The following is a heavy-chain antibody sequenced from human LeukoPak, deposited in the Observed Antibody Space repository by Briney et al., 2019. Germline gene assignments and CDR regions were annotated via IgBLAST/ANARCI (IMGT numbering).Heavy chain of an antibody. CDR3: ARAKGCSSTSCYSYYFDY. D-gene: IGHD2-2*01. CDR1: GFTLSSYW. J-gene: IGHJ4*02. Sequence: PGGSLRLSCAASGFTLSSYWMHWVRQASGKGLVWVSGINTDGSSTSYADSVKGRFTISRDSAKNTLFLQMDSLRADDTAVYYCARAKGCSSTSCYSYYFDYWGQGTLVTVPS. CDR2: INTDGSST. V-gene: IGHV3-74*01.